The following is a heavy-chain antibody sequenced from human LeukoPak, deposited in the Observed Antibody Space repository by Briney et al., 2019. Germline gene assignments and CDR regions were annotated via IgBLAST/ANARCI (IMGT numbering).Heavy chain of an antibody. D-gene: IGHD3-22*01. J-gene: IGHJ4*02. CDR3: ARGYYYDSSGYYD. Sequence: SVKVSSKASGGTFSSYAISWVRQAPGQGLELMGRIIPIFGIANYAQKFQGRVTITADKSTSTAYMELSSLRSEDTAVYYCARGYYYDSSGYYDWGQGTLVTVSS. CDR1: GGTFSSYA. CDR2: IIPIFGIA. V-gene: IGHV1-69*04.